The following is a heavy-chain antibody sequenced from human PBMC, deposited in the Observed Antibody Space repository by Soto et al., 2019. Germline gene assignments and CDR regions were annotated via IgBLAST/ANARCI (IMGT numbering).Heavy chain of an antibody. CDR3: AKQRYCSGDCSEWFAI. CDR1: GFIFSSYA. Sequence: EVQLLESGGGLVQPGGSLRLSCAASGFIFSSYAMNWVRQAPGKGMDWVSGISGRGDTIHYADSVKGRFTISRDNAQNTLYLQMNSLRAEDTAVYYCAKQRYCSGDCSEWFAIWGQGTLVIVSA. J-gene: IGHJ4*02. V-gene: IGHV3-23*01. CDR2: ISGRGDTI. D-gene: IGHD2-21*01.